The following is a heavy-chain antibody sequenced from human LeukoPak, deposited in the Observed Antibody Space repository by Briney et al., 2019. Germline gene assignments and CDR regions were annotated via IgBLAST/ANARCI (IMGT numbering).Heavy chain of an antibody. CDR3: ARGVLWFGELHPDYYYYYMDV. Sequence: PSETLSLTCTVSGGSISSYYWSWIRQPPGKGLEWIGYIYYSGSTNYNPSLKSRVTISVDPSKNQFSLKLSSVTAADTAVYYWARGVLWFGELHPDYYYYYMDVWGKGTTVTISS. J-gene: IGHJ6*03. V-gene: IGHV4-59*01. CDR2: IYYSGST. CDR1: GGSISSYY. D-gene: IGHD3-10*01.